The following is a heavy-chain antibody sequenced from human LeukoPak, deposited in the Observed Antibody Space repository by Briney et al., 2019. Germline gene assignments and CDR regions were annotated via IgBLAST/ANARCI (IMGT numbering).Heavy chain of an antibody. CDR2: IYYSGST. CDR3: ARAPLNPYSSSWYRTRNYYYGMDV. Sequence: SETLSLTCTVAGGSISSYYWSWIRKPPGKGLEWIGYIYYSGSTNYNPSLKSRVTISVDKSKNQFSLKLSSVTAADTAVYYCARAPLNPYSSSWYRTRNYYYGMDVWGQGTTVTVSS. J-gene: IGHJ6*02. D-gene: IGHD6-13*01. V-gene: IGHV4-59*01. CDR1: GGSISSYY.